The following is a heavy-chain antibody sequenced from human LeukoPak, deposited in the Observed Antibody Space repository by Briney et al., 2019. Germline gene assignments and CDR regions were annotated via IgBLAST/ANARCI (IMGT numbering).Heavy chain of an antibody. CDR1: GGSISSYY. CDR2: IYYSGST. CDR3: ARLAYYYDSSGTRPDAFDI. V-gene: IGHV4-59*01. D-gene: IGHD3-22*01. J-gene: IGHJ3*02. Sequence: SETLSLTCTVSGGSISSYYWSWIRQPPGKGLEWIGYIYYSGSTNYNPSLKSRVTISVDTSKNQFSLKLSSVTAADTAVYYCARLAYYYDSSGTRPDAFDIWGQGTMVTVSS.